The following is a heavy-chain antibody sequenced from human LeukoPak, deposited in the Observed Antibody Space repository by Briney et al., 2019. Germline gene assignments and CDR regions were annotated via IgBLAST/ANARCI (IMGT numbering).Heavy chain of an antibody. CDR1: GFTFSDYA. D-gene: IGHD5-18*01. CDR3: ARGGGYSYGSFDY. Sequence: PGGSLRLSCAVSGFTFSDYAMSWVRQAPGKGLEWVSHISGSGGSTYYADSVKGRFTISRDNAKNTLYLQMNSLRAEDTAVYYCARGGGYSYGSFDYWGQGTLVTVSS. V-gene: IGHV3-23*01. J-gene: IGHJ4*02. CDR2: ISGSGGST.